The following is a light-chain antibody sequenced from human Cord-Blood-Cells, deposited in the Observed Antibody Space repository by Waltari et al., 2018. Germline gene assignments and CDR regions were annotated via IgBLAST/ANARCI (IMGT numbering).Light chain of an antibody. CDR2: DVS. CDR1: SSAFGRYNY. CDR3: CSYAGSYTLV. J-gene: IGLJ2*01. V-gene: IGLV2-11*01. Sequence: QSALTQPRSLSGSPGQSSTISCTGTSSAFGRYNYVPWYQQHPGKAPKLMIYDVSKRPSGVPDRFSGSKSGNTASLTISGLQAEDEADYYCCSYAGSYTLVFGGGTKLTVL.